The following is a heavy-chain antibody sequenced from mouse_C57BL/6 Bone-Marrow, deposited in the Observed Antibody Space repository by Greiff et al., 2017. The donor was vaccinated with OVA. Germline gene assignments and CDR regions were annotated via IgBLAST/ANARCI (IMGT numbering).Heavy chain of an antibody. V-gene: IGHV10-1*01. J-gene: IGHJ1*03. CDR1: GFSFNTYA. CDR2: IRSKSNNYAT. Sequence: GGGLVQPKGSLKLSCAASGFSFNTYAMNWVRQAPGKGLEWVARIRSKSNNYATYYADSVKDRFTISRDDSESMLYLQMNNLKTEDTAMYYCVRHLLNYWYFDVWGTGTTVTVSS. D-gene: IGHD2-1*01. CDR3: VRHLLNYWYFDV.